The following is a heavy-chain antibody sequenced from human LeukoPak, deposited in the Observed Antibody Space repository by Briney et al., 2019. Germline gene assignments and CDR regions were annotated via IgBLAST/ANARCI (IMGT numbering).Heavy chain of an antibody. CDR2: IYYSGST. J-gene: IGHJ4*02. Sequence: SETLSLTCTVSGGSISSYYWSWIRQPPGKGLEWIGYIYYSGSTNYNPSLKSRVTMSVDTPKNQFSLKLRSVTAADTAVYYCARLESSGYYPFDYWGQGTLVTVSS. D-gene: IGHD3-22*01. CDR1: GGSISSYY. V-gene: IGHV4-59*08. CDR3: ARLESSGYYPFDY.